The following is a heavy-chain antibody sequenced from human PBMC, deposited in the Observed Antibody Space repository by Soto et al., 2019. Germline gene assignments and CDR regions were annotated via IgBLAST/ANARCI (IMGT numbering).Heavy chain of an antibody. CDR1: GFTVSSNY. V-gene: IGHV3-53*01. Sequence: PGGSLRLSCAASGFTVSSNYMSWVRQAPGKGLEWVSVIYSGGSTYYADSVKGRFTISRDNSKNTLYLQMNSLRAEDTAVYYCARAWYSSSSSWFDPWGQGTLVTVSS. CDR3: ARAWYSSSSSWFDP. D-gene: IGHD6-6*01. CDR2: IYSGGST. J-gene: IGHJ5*02.